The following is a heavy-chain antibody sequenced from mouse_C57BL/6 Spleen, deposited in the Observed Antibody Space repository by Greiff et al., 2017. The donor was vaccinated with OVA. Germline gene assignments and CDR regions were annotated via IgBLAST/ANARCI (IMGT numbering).Heavy chain of an antibody. D-gene: IGHD3-2*02. V-gene: IGHV5-4*03. CDR1: GFTFSSYA. CDR3: ARAQLRLPFDY. J-gene: IGHJ2*01. CDR2: ISDGGSYT. Sequence: EVKLVESGGGLVKPGGSLKLSCAASGFTFSSYAMSWVRQTPEKRLEWVATISDGGSYTYYPDNVKGRFTISRDNAKNNLYLQMSHLKSEDTSMYYCARAQLRLPFDYWGQGTTLTVSS.